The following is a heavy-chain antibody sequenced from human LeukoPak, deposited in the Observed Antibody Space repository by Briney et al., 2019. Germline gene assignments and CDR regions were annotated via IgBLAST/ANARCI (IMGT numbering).Heavy chain of an antibody. V-gene: IGHV4-59*11. J-gene: IGHJ6*02. CDR3: ARDRLTGRYGMDV. D-gene: IGHD1-14*01. CDR2: INHSGRT. Sequence: PSETLSLTCTVSGGSFSSHYWSWIRQPPGKGLEWIGYINHSGRTNYNTSLKSRVIISVDTSKNQFSLKLNSVTAADTAVYYCARDRLTGRYGMDVWGQGTTVTISS. CDR1: GGSFSSHY.